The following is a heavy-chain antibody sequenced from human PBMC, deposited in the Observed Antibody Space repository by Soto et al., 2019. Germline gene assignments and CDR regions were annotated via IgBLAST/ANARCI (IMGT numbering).Heavy chain of an antibody. Sequence: SVKVSCKASGYTFTSYGISWVRQAPGQGLEWMGRISAFLGKGNYAQKFQGRVTITEDISTNTGYMELSSLTSQDTAIYYCAREEGYYNMGTLPVYYMDVWGNGTTVTVSS. CDR2: ISAFLGKG. D-gene: IGHD3-9*01. J-gene: IGHJ6*03. CDR3: AREEGYYNMGTLPVYYMDV. CDR1: GYTFTSYG. V-gene: IGHV1-69*04.